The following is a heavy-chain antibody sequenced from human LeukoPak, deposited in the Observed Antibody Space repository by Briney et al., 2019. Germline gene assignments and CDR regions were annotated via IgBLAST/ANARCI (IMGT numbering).Heavy chain of an antibody. V-gene: IGHV4-34*01. CDR2: INHSGST. D-gene: IGHD3-9*01. Sequence: KPSETLSLTCAVYGGSFSGYYWSWIRQPPGKGLEWIGEINHSGSTNYNPSLKSRVTISVDTSKNQFSLKLGSVTAADTAVYYCARAQYYDILTGYYAKPGVAGMDVWGQGTTVTVSS. CDR1: GGSFSGYY. CDR3: ARAQYYDILTGYYAKPGVAGMDV. J-gene: IGHJ6*02.